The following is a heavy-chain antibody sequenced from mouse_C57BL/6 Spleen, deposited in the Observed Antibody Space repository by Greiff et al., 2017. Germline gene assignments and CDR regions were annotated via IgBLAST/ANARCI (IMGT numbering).Heavy chain of an antibody. J-gene: IGHJ4*01. CDR3: ARLLTGTAMDY. CDR2: ISSGGSYT. Sequence: EVQVVESGGDLVKPGGSLKLSCAASGFTFSSYGMSWVRQTPDKRLEWVATISSGGSYTYYPDSVKGRFTIARDNAKNTLYLQMSSLKSEDTAMYYCARLLTGTAMDYWGQGTSVTVSS. D-gene: IGHD4-1*01. CDR1: GFTFSSYG. V-gene: IGHV5-6*01.